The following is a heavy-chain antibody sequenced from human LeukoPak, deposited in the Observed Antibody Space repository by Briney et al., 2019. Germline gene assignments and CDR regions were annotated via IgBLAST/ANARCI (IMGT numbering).Heavy chain of an antibody. CDR2: IWYDGSNK. V-gene: IGHV3-33*01. J-gene: IGHJ4*02. CDR3: ARDRNGNYGRWGFDY. D-gene: IGHD4-17*01. Sequence: PGRSLRLSCAASGFTFSSYGMHWVRQAPGKGLEWVAVIWYDGSNKYLADSVKGRFTISRDNSKNTLYLQMNSLRAEDTAVYYCARDRNGNYGRWGFDYWGQGTLVTVSS. CDR1: GFTFSSYG.